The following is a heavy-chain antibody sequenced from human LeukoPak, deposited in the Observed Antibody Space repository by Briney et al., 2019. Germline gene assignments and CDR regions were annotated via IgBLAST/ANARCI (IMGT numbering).Heavy chain of an antibody. V-gene: IGHV1-2*02. CDR2: INPNSGGT. Sequence: ASVKVSCKASGYTFTGYYMHWVRQAPGQGLEWMGWINPNSGGTNYAQKFQGRVTMTRDTSISTAYMELSRLRSDDTAVYYCARDKLGSDDYYYYYMDVWGKGTTVTVSS. CDR1: GYTFTGYY. J-gene: IGHJ6*03. CDR3: ARDKLGSDDYYYYYMDV. D-gene: IGHD2-21*02.